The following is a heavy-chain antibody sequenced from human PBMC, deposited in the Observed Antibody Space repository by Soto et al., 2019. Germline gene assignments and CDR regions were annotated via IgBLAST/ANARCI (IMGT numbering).Heavy chain of an antibody. Sequence: ASVKVSCKASGYTFTSYGISWVRQAPGQGLEWMGWISAYNGDTNYAQKLQGRVTMTTDTSTSTAYMELRSLRSDDTAVYYCARDREYYDFWSGYSPFDYWGQGTLVTVSS. J-gene: IGHJ4*02. D-gene: IGHD3-3*01. CDR1: GYTFTSYG. CDR2: ISAYNGDT. V-gene: IGHV1-18*04. CDR3: ARDREYYDFWSGYSPFDY.